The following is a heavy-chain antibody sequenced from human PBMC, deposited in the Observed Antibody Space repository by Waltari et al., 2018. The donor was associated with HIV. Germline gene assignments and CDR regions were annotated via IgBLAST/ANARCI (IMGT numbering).Heavy chain of an antibody. CDR3: ARPSSGGAFDI. Sequence: QVQLVQSGAAVKKPGASVKVSCKASGYTFTGYYMHWVRQAPGQGLDWIGRINPHSGGTNYAQRFKGRVNVTRDTSISTDYMELSRLRSDDTAVYYCARPSSGGAFDIWGQGTMVTVSS. D-gene: IGHD2-15*01. V-gene: IGHV1-2*02. J-gene: IGHJ3*02. CDR2: INPHSGGT. CDR1: GYTFTGYY.